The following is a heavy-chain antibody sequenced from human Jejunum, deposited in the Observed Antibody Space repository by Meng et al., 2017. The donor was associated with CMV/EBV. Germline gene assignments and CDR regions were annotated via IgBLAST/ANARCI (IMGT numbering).Heavy chain of an antibody. D-gene: IGHD6-19*01. J-gene: IGHJ4*02. Sequence: VQLQESGPGLVKPSETLSLTCTVSGGSITDYYWNWIRQPAGKRLEWIGRFSYTGSTNYNPSLENRVTMSLDTSKNRFSLNLSSVTAADTAVYYCARVSSGWDYFDYWGQGTLVTVSS. CDR3: ARVSSGWDYFDY. CDR2: FSYTGST. V-gene: IGHV4-4*07. CDR1: GGSITDYY.